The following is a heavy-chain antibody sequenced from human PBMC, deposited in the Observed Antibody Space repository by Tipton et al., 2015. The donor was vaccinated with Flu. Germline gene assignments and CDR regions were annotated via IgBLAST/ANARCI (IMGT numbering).Heavy chain of an antibody. CDR3: ARDLRDPLIVGDSSNGFDP. CDR1: GFLFSDFT. CDR2: ISSRDSHI. D-gene: IGHD3-22*01. Sequence: CAASGFLFSDFTMNWVRQAPGKGPEWISSISSRDSHIFYADSIKGRFTISRDNAKKSLFLQMNNLRVADTAVYYCARDLRDPLIVGDSSNGFDPWGQGTLVTVTS. V-gene: IGHV3-21*01. J-gene: IGHJ5*02.